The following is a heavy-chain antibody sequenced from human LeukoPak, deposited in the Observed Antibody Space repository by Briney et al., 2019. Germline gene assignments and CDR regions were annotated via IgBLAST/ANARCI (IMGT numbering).Heavy chain of an antibody. CDR1: GFTFSSYG. V-gene: IGHV3-30*02. CDR3: AKTYYDFWSGKFPFDP. D-gene: IGHD3-3*01. Sequence: GGSLRLSCAASGFTFSSYGMHWVRQAPGKGLEWVAFIRYDGRNKYYADSVQGRFTISRDNSKNTLYLQMSSLRAEDTAVYYCAKTYYDFWSGKFPFDPWGQGTLVTVSS. J-gene: IGHJ5*02. CDR2: IRYDGRNK.